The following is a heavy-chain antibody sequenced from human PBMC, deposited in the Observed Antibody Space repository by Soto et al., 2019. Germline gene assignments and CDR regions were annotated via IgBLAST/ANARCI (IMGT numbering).Heavy chain of an antibody. J-gene: IGHJ4*02. Sequence: QVQLVQSGAGVKKPGASVKLSCKTSGYTFTDYYSHWVRQVPGQGLEWMGMVKPRNANTNYAQKRQGRVTMPRATPTSTVYMNLSSLRSEDRAVYYCARSAMYDFWSGIGDYWGRGALVTVSS. CDR3: ARSAMYDFWSGIGDY. CDR1: GYTFTDYY. V-gene: IGHV1-46*01. CDR2: VKPRNANT. D-gene: IGHD3-3*01.